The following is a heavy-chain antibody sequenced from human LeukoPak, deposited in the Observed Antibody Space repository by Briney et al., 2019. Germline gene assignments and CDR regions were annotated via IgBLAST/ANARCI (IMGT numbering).Heavy chain of an antibody. CDR3: ARAGGARSSWSY. CDR1: GFTFSSYW. Sequence: PGGSLRLSCAASGFTFSSYWMNWVRQAPGKGLEWVANIKQDGSETYYVDSVKGRFTISRDNAKNSLNLQMNSLRVEDTAVYYCARAGGARSSWSYWGQGTLVTVSS. V-gene: IGHV3-7*01. J-gene: IGHJ4*02. D-gene: IGHD6-13*01. CDR2: IKQDGSET.